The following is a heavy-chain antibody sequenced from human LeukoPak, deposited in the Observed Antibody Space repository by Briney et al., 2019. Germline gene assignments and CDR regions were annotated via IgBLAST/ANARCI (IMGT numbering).Heavy chain of an antibody. V-gene: IGHV5-51*01. D-gene: IGHD5-24*01. CDR3: ASRRKGMSTAGFDF. J-gene: IGHJ4*02. CDR2: IYPGDSDT. Sequence: GESLKISCKGSGYSFTSYWIGWVRQMPGKGLEWVGIIYPGDSDTRYNPSFQGQVTISAEKSISTAYLQWSSLKASDTALYYCASRRKGMSTAGFDFWGQGTLVTVSS. CDR1: GYSFTSYW.